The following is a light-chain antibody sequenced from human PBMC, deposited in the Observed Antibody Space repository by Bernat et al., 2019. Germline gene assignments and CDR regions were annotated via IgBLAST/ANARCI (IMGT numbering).Light chain of an antibody. Sequence: DIQMTQSPSSLSASVGDTVTIACRASQSVSSYLNWYQQKPGKAPKLLIYAASSLQSGVPSRFSGSGSGTDFRLTITSLQPEDFATYYCQQSYSSLFTFGPGTKVNIK. V-gene: IGKV1-39*01. CDR2: AAS. J-gene: IGKJ3*01. CDR3: QQSYSSLFT. CDR1: QSVSSY.